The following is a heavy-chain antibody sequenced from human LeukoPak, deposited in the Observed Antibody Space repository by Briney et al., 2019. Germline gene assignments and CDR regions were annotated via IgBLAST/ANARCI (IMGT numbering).Heavy chain of an antibody. CDR3: ASATLRCSGGSCYEMDV. J-gene: IGHJ6*04. CDR1: GGTFSSYT. CDR2: IIPLFGAP. V-gene: IGHV1-69*06. Sequence: SVKVSCKASGGTFSSYTISWVRQAPGQGLEWMGGIIPLFGAPDYAQKFQDRLTITADKSTSTAYMELSSLRSEDTAVYYCASATLRCSGGSCYEMDVWGKGTTVTVSS. D-gene: IGHD2-15*01.